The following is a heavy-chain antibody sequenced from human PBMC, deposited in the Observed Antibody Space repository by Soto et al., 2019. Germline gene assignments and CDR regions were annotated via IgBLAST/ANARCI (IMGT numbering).Heavy chain of an antibody. V-gene: IGHV1-3*01. J-gene: IGHJ5*02. D-gene: IGHD5-12*01. Sequence: ASVKVSCKASGYTFTSYAMHWVRQAPGQRLEWMGWINAGNGNTKYSQKFQGRVTITRDTSASTAYMELSSLRSEDTAVYYCAVGGGYDWNWFDPWGQGTLVTVS. CDR2: INAGNGNT. CDR1: GYTFTSYA. CDR3: AVGGGYDWNWFDP.